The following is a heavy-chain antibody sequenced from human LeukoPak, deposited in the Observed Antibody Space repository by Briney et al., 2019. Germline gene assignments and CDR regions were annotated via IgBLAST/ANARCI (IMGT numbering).Heavy chain of an antibody. D-gene: IGHD4-17*01. J-gene: IGHJ4*02. Sequence: GGSLRLSCAASGFTFSSYRMNWVRQAPGKGLEWVSYISSSSSTIYYADSVKGRFTISRDNAKNSLYLQMNSLRAEDTAVYYCARDRNYGDYEFDYWGQGTLVTVSS. CDR1: GFTFSSYR. CDR2: ISSSSSTI. V-gene: IGHV3-48*01. CDR3: ARDRNYGDYEFDY.